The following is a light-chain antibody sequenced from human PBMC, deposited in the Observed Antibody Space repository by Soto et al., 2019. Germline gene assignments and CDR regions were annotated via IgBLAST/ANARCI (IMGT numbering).Light chain of an antibody. CDR2: GAS. CDR3: QQYYSFPLT. V-gene: IGKV3-15*01. Sequence: EIVLTQSPGSLSLSRGERAILSYRASQSLSSNLAWYQQKPGQAPRLLIFGASTRATGIPARFSGSGSGTDLTLTISCLQSEDFATYYCQQYYSFPLTFGGGTKVDNK. J-gene: IGKJ4*01. CDR1: QSLSSN.